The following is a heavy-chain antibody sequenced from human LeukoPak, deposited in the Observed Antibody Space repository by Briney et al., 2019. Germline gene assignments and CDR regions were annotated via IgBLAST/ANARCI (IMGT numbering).Heavy chain of an antibody. CDR3: ATEERYCSSTSCHYYYYGMDV. V-gene: IGHV1-24*01. CDR1: GGTFSSYA. J-gene: IGHJ6*02. Sequence: ASVKVSCKASGGTFSSYAISWVRQAPGQGLEWMGGFDPEDGETIYAQKFQGRVTMTEDTSTDTAYMELSSLRSEDTAVYYCATEERYCSSTSCHYYYYGMDVWGQGTTVTVSS. D-gene: IGHD2-2*01. CDR2: FDPEDGET.